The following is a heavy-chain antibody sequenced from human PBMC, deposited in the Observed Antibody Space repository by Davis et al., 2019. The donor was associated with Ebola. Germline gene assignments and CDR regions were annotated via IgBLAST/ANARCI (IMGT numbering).Heavy chain of an antibody. Sequence: SVKVSCKASGYTFTGYYMHWVRQAPGQGLEWMGRIIPILGIANYAQKFQGRVTITADKSTSTAYMELSSLRSEDTAVYYCASTGGSYAFDIWGQGTMVTVSS. J-gene: IGHJ3*02. CDR3: ASTGGSYAFDI. D-gene: IGHD2-8*02. CDR1: GYTFTGYY. CDR2: IIPILGIA. V-gene: IGHV1-69*02.